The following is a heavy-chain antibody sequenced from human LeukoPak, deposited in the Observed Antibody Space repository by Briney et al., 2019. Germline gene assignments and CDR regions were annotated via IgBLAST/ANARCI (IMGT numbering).Heavy chain of an antibody. Sequence: GGSLRLSCAASGFTFSSYAMSWVRQAPGKGLEWVSAISGSGGSTYYADSVKGRFTISRDNSKNTLYLQMNSLRAEDTAVYYCAKGKPRIATIRFQYFDYWGQGTLVTVSS. J-gene: IGHJ4*02. CDR3: AKGKPRIATIRFQYFDY. D-gene: IGHD6-13*01. V-gene: IGHV3-23*01. CDR1: GFTFSSYA. CDR2: ISGSGGST.